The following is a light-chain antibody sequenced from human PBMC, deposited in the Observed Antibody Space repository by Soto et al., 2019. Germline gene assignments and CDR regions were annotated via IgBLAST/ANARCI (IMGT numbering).Light chain of an antibody. CDR3: QQYYSTPT. Sequence: DIVMTQSPDSLAVSLGERATINCKSSQSVLYSSNQKNYLAWYHQKPGQPPKLLIYWASTRESGVPDRFSGSGSGTDFTLTISSLQAEDVAVYYCQQYYSTPTFGGGTKVDIK. J-gene: IGKJ4*01. V-gene: IGKV4-1*01. CDR1: QSVLYSSNQKNY. CDR2: WAS.